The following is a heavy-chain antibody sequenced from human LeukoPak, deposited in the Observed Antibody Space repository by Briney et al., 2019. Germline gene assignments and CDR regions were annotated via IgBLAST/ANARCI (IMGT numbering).Heavy chain of an antibody. V-gene: IGHV3-64*01. CDR1: GFTFSSYA. D-gene: IGHD2-2*01. Sequence: GGSLRLSCAASGFTFSSYAMHWVRQAPGKGLEYVSAISSNGGSTYYANSVKGRFTISRDNSKNTLYLQMGSLRAEDMAVYYCARERGYCSSTSCRYSDYWGQGTLVTVSS. CDR3: ARERGYCSSTSCRYSDY. CDR2: ISSNGGST. J-gene: IGHJ4*02.